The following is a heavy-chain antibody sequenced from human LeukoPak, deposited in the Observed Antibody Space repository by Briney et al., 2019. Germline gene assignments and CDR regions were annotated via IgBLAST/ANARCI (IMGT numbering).Heavy chain of an antibody. Sequence: GGSLKLSCAASGFTVGTNYMSWVRQAPVKGLEWVSLIYSGSSTYYANSVKGRFTISRDNSKNTVYLQINSLRAEGTAVYYCARVPYGNYHYYYMDVWGKGTTVTVSS. CDR3: ARVPYGNYHYYYMDV. CDR2: IYSGSST. CDR1: GFTVGTNY. V-gene: IGHV3-53*01. D-gene: IGHD3-10*01. J-gene: IGHJ6*03.